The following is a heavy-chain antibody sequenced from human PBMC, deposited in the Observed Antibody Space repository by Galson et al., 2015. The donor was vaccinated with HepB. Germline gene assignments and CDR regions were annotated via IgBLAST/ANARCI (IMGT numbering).Heavy chain of an antibody. CDR3: AKDRITAADHYYYGMDV. D-gene: IGHD2-2*01. V-gene: IGHV3-23*01. Sequence: SLRLSCAASGFTFSNYAMSWVRQAPGKGLEWVSAISGSGRSPYYADSMKGRLTVSRDNSKTTLFLQMNSLKADDSAVYYCAKDRITAADHYYYGMDVWGQGTTVTVSS. J-gene: IGHJ6*02. CDR1: GFTFSNYA. CDR2: ISGSGRSP.